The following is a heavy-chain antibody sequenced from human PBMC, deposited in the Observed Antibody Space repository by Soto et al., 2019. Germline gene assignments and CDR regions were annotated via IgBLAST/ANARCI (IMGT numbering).Heavy chain of an antibody. Sequence: GGSLRLSFAASGFTVSSNYMSWVRQAPGKGLEWVSVIYSGGSTYYADSVKGRFTISRDSSKNTPYLQMNSLRAEDTAVYYCARDADHYYYYYMDVWGKGTTVTVSS. CDR1: GFTVSSNY. CDR2: IYSGGST. J-gene: IGHJ6*03. CDR3: ARDADHYYYYYMDV. V-gene: IGHV3-66*01.